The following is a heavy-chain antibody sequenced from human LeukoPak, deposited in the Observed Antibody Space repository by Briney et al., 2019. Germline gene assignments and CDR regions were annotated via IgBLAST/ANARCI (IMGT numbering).Heavy chain of an antibody. J-gene: IGHJ3*02. V-gene: IGHV3-33*01. CDR1: GFTFSSYG. CDR3: ARASSYCSGGSCDAFDI. D-gene: IGHD2-15*01. Sequence: GRSLRLSFAASGFTFSSYGMHWVRQAPGKGLEWVAVMWYDGSNKYYADSVKGRFSISRDNSKNTLYLQMNSLRAEDTAVYYCARASSYCSGGSCDAFDIWGQGTMVTVSS. CDR2: MWYDGSNK.